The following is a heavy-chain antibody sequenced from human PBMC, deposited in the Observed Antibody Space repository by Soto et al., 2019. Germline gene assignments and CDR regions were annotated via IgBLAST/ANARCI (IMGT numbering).Heavy chain of an antibody. D-gene: IGHD6-6*01. CDR3: ARSSIAARLGAFDI. CDR2: ISYDGSNK. Sequence: GGSLRLSCAASGFTFSSYAMHWVRQAPGKGLEWVAVISYDGSNKYYADSVKGRFTISRDNSKNTLYLQMNSLRAEDTAVYYCARSSIAARLGAFDIWGQGTVVTVSS. J-gene: IGHJ3*02. CDR1: GFTFSSYA. V-gene: IGHV3-30-3*01.